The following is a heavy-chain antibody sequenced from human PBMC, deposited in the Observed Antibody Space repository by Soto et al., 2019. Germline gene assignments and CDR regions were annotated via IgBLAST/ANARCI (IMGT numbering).Heavy chain of an antibody. CDR2: ISSSSTTK. Sequence: EVQLVESGGGLVQPGGSLRLSCAASGFTFSSYSMNWVRQAPGKGLEWVSYISSSSTTKYYADSVKGRFTISRDNAKNSLYLQMNSLRVEDTAVYYCARDGCSGSNCLNSFDPWGQGTLVTVSS. V-gene: IGHV3-48*01. CDR1: GFTFSSYS. J-gene: IGHJ5*02. D-gene: IGHD2-15*01. CDR3: ARDGCSGSNCLNSFDP.